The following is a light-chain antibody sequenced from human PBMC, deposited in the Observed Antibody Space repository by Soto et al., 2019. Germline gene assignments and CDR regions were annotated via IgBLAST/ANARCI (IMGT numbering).Light chain of an antibody. CDR1: QSVARNF. Sequence: EIVLTQSPGTLSLSPGERATLSCKASQSVARNFLAWYQRKPDQAPRLLIHGVSTRATDIPDRFSGSGSGTDFTLTISRLEPEDFAVYYCQQYSFVPLTFGQGTKVELK. J-gene: IGKJ1*01. CDR3: QQYSFVPLT. CDR2: GVS. V-gene: IGKV3-20*01.